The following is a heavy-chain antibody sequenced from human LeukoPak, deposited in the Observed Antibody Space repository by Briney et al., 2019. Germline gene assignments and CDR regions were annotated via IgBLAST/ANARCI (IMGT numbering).Heavy chain of an antibody. Sequence: GGSLRLSCAVSGFIVSDNYMSWVRQAPGKGLEWVSAISGSGGSTYYADSVKGRCTISRDNSKNTLYLRMNSLRAEDTAVYYCAKTLYSSSYVLGDFDYWGQGTLVTVSS. CDR3: AKTLYSSSYVLGDFDY. J-gene: IGHJ4*02. CDR1: GFIVSDNY. V-gene: IGHV3-23*01. CDR2: ISGSGGST. D-gene: IGHD6-6*01.